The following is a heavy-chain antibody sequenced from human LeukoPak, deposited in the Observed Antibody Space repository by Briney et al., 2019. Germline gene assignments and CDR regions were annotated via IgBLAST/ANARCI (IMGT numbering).Heavy chain of an antibody. Sequence: ASVKVSCKASGYTFTGYYMHWVRQAPGQGLEWMGWINPNSGGTNYAQKFQGRVTMTRDTSISTAYMELSRLRSDDTAVYYCARVPYCSGGSCYYYYYYGMDVWGQGTTVTVS. D-gene: IGHD2-15*01. J-gene: IGHJ6*02. V-gene: IGHV1-2*02. CDR1: GYTFTGYY. CDR2: INPNSGGT. CDR3: ARVPYCSGGSCYYYYYYGMDV.